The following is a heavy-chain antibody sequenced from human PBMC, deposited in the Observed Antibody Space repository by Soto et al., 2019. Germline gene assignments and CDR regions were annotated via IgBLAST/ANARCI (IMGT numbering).Heavy chain of an antibody. CDR1: GFTFSSYG. D-gene: IGHD4-17*01. CDR2: ISYDGSNK. Sequence: QVQLVESGGGVVQPGRSLRLSCAASGFTFSSYGMHWVRQAPGKGLEWVAVISYDGSNKYYADSVKGRFTISRDNSKNTLYLQMNSLRAEDTAVYYCAKVRQRYGDYVGYFDYWGQGTLVTVSS. CDR3: AKVRQRYGDYVGYFDY. V-gene: IGHV3-30*18. J-gene: IGHJ4*02.